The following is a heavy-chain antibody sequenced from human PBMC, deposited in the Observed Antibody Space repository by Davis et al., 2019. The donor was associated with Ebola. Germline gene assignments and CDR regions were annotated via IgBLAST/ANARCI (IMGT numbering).Heavy chain of an antibody. CDR1: GYTLTELS. D-gene: IGHD3-22*01. CDR2: FDPEDGET. J-gene: IGHJ4*02. Sequence: ASVKVSCKVSGYTLTELSMHWVRQAPGKGLEWMGGFDPEDGETIYAQKFQGRVTMTEDTSTDTAYMELSSLRSEDTAVYYCARDPDSSGYNSPTYFDYWGQGTLVTVSS. CDR3: ARDPDSSGYNSPTYFDY. V-gene: IGHV1-24*01.